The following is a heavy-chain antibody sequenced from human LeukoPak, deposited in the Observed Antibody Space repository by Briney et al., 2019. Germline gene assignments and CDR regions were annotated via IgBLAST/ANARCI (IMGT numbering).Heavy chain of an antibody. CDR3: ARIAAAGAYYYYYMDV. D-gene: IGHD6-13*01. Sequence: PSETLSLTCTVSGGSISSYYWSWIRQPAGKGLEWIGRIYTSGSTNYNPSLKSRVTMSVDTSKNQFSLKLSSVTAADTAMYYCARIAAAGAYYYYYMDVWGKGTTVTISS. CDR2: IYTSGST. J-gene: IGHJ6*03. V-gene: IGHV4-4*07. CDR1: GGSISSYY.